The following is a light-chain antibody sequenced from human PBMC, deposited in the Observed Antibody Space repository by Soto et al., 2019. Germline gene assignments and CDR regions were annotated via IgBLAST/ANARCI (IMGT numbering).Light chain of an antibody. CDR1: QSVSSTH. Sequence: ELVLTQSPGTLSLSPGERATLSCRASQSVSSTHLAWYQQKPGQAPRLLIYAASSRATGIPDRFSGSGSGTDFTLTISRLESEDFAMYYCQHYVDPPPGYPFGQGTKLEIK. CDR3: QHYVDPPPGYP. V-gene: IGKV3-20*01. CDR2: AAS. J-gene: IGKJ2*01.